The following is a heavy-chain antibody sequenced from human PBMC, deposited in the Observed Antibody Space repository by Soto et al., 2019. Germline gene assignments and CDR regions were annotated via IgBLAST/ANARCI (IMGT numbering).Heavy chain of an antibody. V-gene: IGHV1-18*01. CDR2: FNPANQNT. CDR1: GYTFSNYG. J-gene: IGHJ4*01. CDR3: ARVKFGDHFDF. Sequence: QVQLVQSGTEVKRPGASVKVSCKASGYTFSNYGVSWMRQAPGQGLEWVGWFNPANQNTNYEQKFQDRVSMTADTATCTAYMELMGLRSDDTAVYYCARVKFGDHFDFWGHGTLVTVSS. D-gene: IGHD2-21*02.